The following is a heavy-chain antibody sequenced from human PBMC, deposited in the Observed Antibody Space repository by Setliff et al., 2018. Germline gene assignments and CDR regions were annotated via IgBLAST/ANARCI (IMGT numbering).Heavy chain of an antibody. D-gene: IGHD3-16*01. CDR2: TIPIFGTT. V-gene: IGHV1-69*05. J-gene: IGHJ3*02. CDR1: GGTFSSYG. Sequence: GASVKVSCKASGGTFSSYGISWVRQAPGQGLEWMGGTIPIFGTTNYAQKFQGRVTIITDESTTTAYMELSSLKASDTAMYYCARLGAYDAFDIWGQGTMVTVSS. CDR3: ARLGAYDAFDI.